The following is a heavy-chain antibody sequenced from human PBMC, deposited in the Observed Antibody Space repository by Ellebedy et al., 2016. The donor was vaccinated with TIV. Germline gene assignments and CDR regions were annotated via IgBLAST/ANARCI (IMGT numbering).Heavy chain of an antibody. CDR3: VTWGQSDGR. V-gene: IGHV3-7*03. J-gene: IGHJ4*02. CDR2: IKEDGSRQ. Sequence: GESLKISCAASGFTFSSYWMTWVRQAPGKGLEWVANIKEDGSRQYYADSVKGRFTISRDNAKRSLFLQMNSLRVDDTAVYYCVTWGQSDGRWGQGRLVTISS. CDR1: GFTFSSYW. D-gene: IGHD7-27*01.